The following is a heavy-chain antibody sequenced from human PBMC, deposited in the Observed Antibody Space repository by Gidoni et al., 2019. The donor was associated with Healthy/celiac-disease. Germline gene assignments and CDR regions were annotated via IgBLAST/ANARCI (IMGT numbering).Heavy chain of an antibody. D-gene: IGHD6-13*01. CDR3: ARLVAAAGTDY. V-gene: IGHV3-74*01. CDR1: GSTFSSYW. J-gene: IGHJ4*02. CDR2: INSDGSST. Sequence: EVQLVESGGGLVQPGGSLRLSCAASGSTFSSYWMHWVRQAPGKGLVWVSRINSDGSSTSYADSVKGRFTIARDNAKNTLYLQMNSLRAEDTAVYYCARLVAAAGTDYWGQGTLVTVSA.